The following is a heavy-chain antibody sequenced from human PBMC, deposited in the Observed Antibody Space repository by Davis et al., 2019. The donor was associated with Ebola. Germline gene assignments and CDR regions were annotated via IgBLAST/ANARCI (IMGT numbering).Heavy chain of an antibody. CDR1: GFTVSSKS. J-gene: IGHJ4*02. Sequence: GESLKISCAASGFTVSSKSMSWVRQAPGKGLEWVSIIYSGGNTYYADSVKGRFTISRDNSKNTLYLQMNSLRLEDTAVYYCARDGAGSGSYAASDYWGQGTLVTVSS. CDR3: ARDGAGSGSYAASDY. CDR2: IYSGGNT. D-gene: IGHD3-10*01. V-gene: IGHV3-66*02.